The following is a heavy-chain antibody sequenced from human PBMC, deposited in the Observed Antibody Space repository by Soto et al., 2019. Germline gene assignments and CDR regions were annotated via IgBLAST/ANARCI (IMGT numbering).Heavy chain of an antibody. V-gene: IGHV1-24*01. J-gene: IGHJ6*02. Sequence: ASVKVSCKASGYTLTELSMHWVRQAPGKGLEWMGGFDPEDGETIYAQKFQGRVTMTEDTSTDTAYMELSSLRSEDTAVYYCATLRVSLEGIYYYGMDVWGQGTTVTVSS. CDR2: FDPEDGET. CDR1: GYTLTELS. CDR3: ATLRVSLEGIYYYGMDV.